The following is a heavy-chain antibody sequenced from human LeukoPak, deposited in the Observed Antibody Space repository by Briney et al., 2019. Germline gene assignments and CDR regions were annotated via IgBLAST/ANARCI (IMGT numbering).Heavy chain of an antibody. CDR3: ARANSGSYYSDFDY. CDR2: ISSSSSTI. CDR1: GITFTRHW. J-gene: IGHJ4*02. D-gene: IGHD1-26*01. V-gene: IGHV3-48*01. Sequence: GGSLRLSCAASGITFTRHWMNWVRQAPGKGLEWVSYISSSSSTIYYADSVKGRFTISRDNAKNSLYLQMNSLRADDTAVYYCARANSGSYYSDFDYWGQGTLVTVSS.